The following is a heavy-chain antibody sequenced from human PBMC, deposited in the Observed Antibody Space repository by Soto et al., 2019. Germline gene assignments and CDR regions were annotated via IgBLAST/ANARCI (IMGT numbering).Heavy chain of an antibody. J-gene: IGHJ4*02. CDR3: ARQYYFGSGSYYNRAFDF. CDR1: GGSISSSSYY. CDR2: IYYSGNT. D-gene: IGHD3-10*01. Sequence: QLQLQESGPGLVTPSETLSLTCTVSGGSISSSSYYWGWIRQPPGKGLEWIGSIYYSGNTDYNPSLKCQVTISVDTAKNQFYLKLSSVTAADPAVYYCARQYYFGSGSYYNRAFDFWGQGTLVTVSS. V-gene: IGHV4-39*01.